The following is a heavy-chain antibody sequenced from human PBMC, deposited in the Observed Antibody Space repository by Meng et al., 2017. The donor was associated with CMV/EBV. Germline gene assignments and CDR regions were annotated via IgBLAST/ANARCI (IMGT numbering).Heavy chain of an antibody. CDR2: INWNGGST. CDR1: GFTFDDYG. J-gene: IGHJ4*02. V-gene: IGHV3-20*04. D-gene: IGHD1-1*01. CDR3: ARAWGGGELEPQGE. Sequence: LSLTCATSGFTFDDYGMSWVRQAPGKGLEWVSGINWNGGSTGYADSVKGRFTISRDNAKNSLYLQMNSLRAEDTALYYCARAWGGGELEPQGEWAQGTLVTVSS.